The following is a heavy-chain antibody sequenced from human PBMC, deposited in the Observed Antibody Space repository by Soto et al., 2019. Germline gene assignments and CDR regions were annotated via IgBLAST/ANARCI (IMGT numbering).Heavy chain of an antibody. Sequence: EVHLLESGGGVVQPGKSLKISCATPGFAFSDYPMTWVRQPPGQGLEWVSGISASGEKPYYADSVKGRFTISRDNSKNTLCLQMNSLRVEDTGIYYCAKLEWLEFGGGYWGQGTLVTVSS. J-gene: IGHJ4*02. CDR1: GFAFSDYP. CDR3: AKLEWLEFGGGY. V-gene: IGHV3-23*01. CDR2: ISASGEKP. D-gene: IGHD6-19*01.